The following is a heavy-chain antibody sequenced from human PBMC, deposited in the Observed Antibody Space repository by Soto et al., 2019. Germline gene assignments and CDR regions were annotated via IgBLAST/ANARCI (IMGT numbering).Heavy chain of an antibody. V-gene: IGHV4-30-4*01. D-gene: IGHD3-10*01. CDR3: ARARDYYGSGSYLYYYGMDV. CDR1: GGSISSGDYY. J-gene: IGHJ6*02. CDR2: IYYSGST. Sequence: TSETLSLTCTVSGGSISSGDYYWSWIREPPGKCLEWIGYIYYSGSTYYNPSLKSRVTISVDTSKNQFSLKLSSVTAADTAVYYCARARDYYGSGSYLYYYGMDVWGQGTTV.